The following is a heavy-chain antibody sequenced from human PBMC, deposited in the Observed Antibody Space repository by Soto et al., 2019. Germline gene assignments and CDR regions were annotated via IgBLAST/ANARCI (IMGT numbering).Heavy chain of an antibody. J-gene: IGHJ5*02. CDR3: ARGQRFSDSFDP. CDR2: IYSSGGT. D-gene: IGHD3-3*01. V-gene: IGHV4-4*07. Sequence: SETLSLTCTVSGGAISGYYWTWIRQTAGKGLEWIGRIYSSGGTKYNPSLKNRVDMSLDMSKDQFSLRLRSVTAADTAVYYCARGQRFSDSFDPWGQGTLVTVSS. CDR1: GGAISGYY.